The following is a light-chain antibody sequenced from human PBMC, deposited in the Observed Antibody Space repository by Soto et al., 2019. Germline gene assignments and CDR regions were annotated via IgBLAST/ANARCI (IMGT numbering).Light chain of an antibody. V-gene: IGLV3-21*02. CDR2: DDD. J-gene: IGLJ1*01. CDR1: NIGSKR. Sequence: SYDLTQPPSVSVAPGQTARITCGGNNIGSKRVHWYQQRPGQAPVLVVYDDDDRPSGIPERFSGSNSGNTATLTVSRVEAGDEADYYCQVWDSTSDHYVFGTG. CDR3: QVWDSTSDHYV.